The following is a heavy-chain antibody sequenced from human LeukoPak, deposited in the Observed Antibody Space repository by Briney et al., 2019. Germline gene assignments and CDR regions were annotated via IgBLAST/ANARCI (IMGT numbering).Heavy chain of an antibody. CDR1: GDSISSYY. CDR3: AKSRGGTTIYAFDD. Sequence: SSETLSLTRSVSGDSISSYYWSWIRQPPGKGLEWIGCVHYGGSTNYNPSLESRLTISVDTSRNQFSLKLTSVTAADTAVYYCAKSRGGTTIYAFDDWGQGTLVTVSS. D-gene: IGHD1-7*01. J-gene: IGHJ4*02. CDR2: VHYGGST. V-gene: IGHV4-59*08.